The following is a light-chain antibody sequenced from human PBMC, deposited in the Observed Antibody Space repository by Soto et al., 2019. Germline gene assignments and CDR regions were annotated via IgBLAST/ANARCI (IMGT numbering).Light chain of an antibody. Sequence: SVLTQPPSASGSPGQSVTISCTGTSSDVGGYHYVAWYQQHPGKAPKLLIYEVSNRPSGVPDRFSGSESGNTAYLTVSGLQAEDESDYYCSSYAGGTYVVGTGTKLTVL. V-gene: IGLV2-8*01. CDR2: EVS. CDR1: SSDVGGYHY. CDR3: SSYAGGTYV. J-gene: IGLJ1*01.